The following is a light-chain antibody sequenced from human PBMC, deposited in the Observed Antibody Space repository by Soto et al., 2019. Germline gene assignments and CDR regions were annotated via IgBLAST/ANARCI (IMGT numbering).Light chain of an antibody. CDR2: STS. CDR1: QGISGY. Sequence: DIQLTQSPSFLSASVGDRVTITCRASQGISGYLAWYQQKPGKVPKLLIYSTSTLQSGVPSRFSGSGSGTEFTLTISSLQPEDFATYYCQQVHSFPLTFGPGTKVDIK. J-gene: IGKJ3*01. V-gene: IGKV1-9*01. CDR3: QQVHSFPLT.